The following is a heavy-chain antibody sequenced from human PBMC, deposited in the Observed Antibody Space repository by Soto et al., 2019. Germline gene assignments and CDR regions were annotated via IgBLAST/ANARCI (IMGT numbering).Heavy chain of an antibody. Sequence: EVQLVQSGAEVKKPGESLRISCKGSGYSFTSYWISWVRQMPGKGLEWMGRIDPSDSYTNYSPSFQGHVTISADKSISTAYPQWSSLKASGPAMYYCARHVVGARGWVEEPLWGQGTLVTVSS. V-gene: IGHV5-10-1*01. CDR2: IDPSDSYT. CDR1: GYSFTSYW. CDR3: ARHVVGARGWVEEPL. J-gene: IGHJ4*02. D-gene: IGHD1-1*01.